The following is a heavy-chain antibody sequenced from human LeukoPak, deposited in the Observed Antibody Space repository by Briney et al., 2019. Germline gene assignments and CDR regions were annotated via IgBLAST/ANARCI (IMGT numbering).Heavy chain of an antibody. CDR2: ITGSGGAT. J-gene: IGHJ4*02. D-gene: IGHD5-18*01. V-gene: IGHV3-23*01. Sequence: GGSLRLSCAASGFNFRSYAMSWVRQAPGKGLEWVSGITGSGGATYYADSVKGRFTISRDNSKNTLYLQVDTLRAEDTAVYYCAKDQLRGYNYGSLDYWGQGTLVTVSS. CDR3: AKDQLRGYNYGSLDY. CDR1: GFNFRSYA.